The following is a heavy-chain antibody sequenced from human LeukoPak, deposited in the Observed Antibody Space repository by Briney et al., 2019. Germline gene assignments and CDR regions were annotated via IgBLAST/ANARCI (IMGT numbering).Heavy chain of an antibody. CDR3: AREGYSSGGSLAFDI. V-gene: IGHV3-30-3*01. J-gene: IGHJ3*02. Sequence: PGGSLRLSCAASGFTFSSYAMHWVRQAPGKGLEWVAVISYDGSNKYYADSVKGRFTISRDNSKNTLYLQMNSLRAEDTAVYYCAREGYSSGGSLAFDIWGQGTMVTVSS. D-gene: IGHD6-19*01. CDR2: ISYDGSNK. CDR1: GFTFSSYA.